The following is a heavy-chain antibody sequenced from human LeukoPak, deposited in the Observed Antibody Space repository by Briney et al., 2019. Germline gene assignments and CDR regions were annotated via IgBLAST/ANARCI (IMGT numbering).Heavy chain of an antibody. CDR2: IYSGGST. D-gene: IGHD2-2*01. CDR1: GFTVSTNY. Sequence: QPGGSLRLSCAASGFTVSTNYMSWVRQAPGKGLEWVSVIYSGGSTYYADSVKGRFTISRDNSKNTLYLQMNSLRAEDTAVYHCARDLVGVPAAIGYWGQGTLVTVSS. CDR3: ARDLVGVPAAIGY. J-gene: IGHJ4*02. V-gene: IGHV3-53*01.